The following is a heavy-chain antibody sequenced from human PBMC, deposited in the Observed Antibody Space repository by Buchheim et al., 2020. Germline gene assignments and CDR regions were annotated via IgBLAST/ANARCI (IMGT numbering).Heavy chain of an antibody. V-gene: IGHV1-2*02. D-gene: IGHD6-13*01. J-gene: IGHJ5*02. Sequence: QVQLVQSGAEVKKPGSSVKVSCKASGGTFSSYAISWVRQAPGQGLEWMGWINPNSGGTNYAQKFQGRVTMTRDTSINTAYMELSRLRSDDTAVYYCARGYSSSWYNWFDPWGQGTL. CDR2: INPNSGGT. CDR3: ARGYSSSWYNWFDP. CDR1: GGTFSSYA.